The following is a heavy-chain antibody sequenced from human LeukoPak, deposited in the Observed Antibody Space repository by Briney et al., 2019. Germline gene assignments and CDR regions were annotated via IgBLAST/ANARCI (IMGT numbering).Heavy chain of an antibody. J-gene: IGHJ3*02. V-gene: IGHV1-69*06. CDR3: ARGDIAAPDAFDI. CDR1: GGTFSSYA. D-gene: IGHD6-6*01. Sequence: ASVKVSCKASGGTFSSYAISWVRQAPGQGLEWMGGIIPISGTANYAQKFQGRVTITADKSTSTAYMELSSLRSEDTAVYYCARGDIAAPDAFDIWGQGTMVTVSS. CDR2: IIPISGTA.